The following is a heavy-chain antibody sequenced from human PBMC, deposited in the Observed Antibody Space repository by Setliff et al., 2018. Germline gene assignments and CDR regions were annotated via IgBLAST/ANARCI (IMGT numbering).Heavy chain of an antibody. D-gene: IGHD1-20*01. CDR2: IGSKADSYAT. J-gene: IGHJ4*01. CDR3: ARDGNNWNDLDY. Sequence: GGSLRLSCAASGFTFSGSAEYWVRQASGRGLERVGRIGSKADSYATAYAATVKARFTISRDDSKNTAYLQVNSLRVEDTALYYCARDGNNWNDLDYWGHGTLVTVSS. CDR1: GFTFSGSA. V-gene: IGHV3-73*01.